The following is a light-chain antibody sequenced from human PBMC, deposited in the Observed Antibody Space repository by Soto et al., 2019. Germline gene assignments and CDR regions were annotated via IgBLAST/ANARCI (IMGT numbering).Light chain of an antibody. V-gene: IGKV1-5*01. CDR1: QNINSG. CDR2: DAS. CDR3: QQYSSYAPYP. Sequence: IQMNHSPSTLSSSIDDRVTITCRASQNINSGLAWYQQKPGKAPNLLIYDASNLESGVPSRFSGSGSGTEFSLTITSLQPDDFATYYCQQYSSYAPYPFGQ. J-gene: IGKJ1*01.